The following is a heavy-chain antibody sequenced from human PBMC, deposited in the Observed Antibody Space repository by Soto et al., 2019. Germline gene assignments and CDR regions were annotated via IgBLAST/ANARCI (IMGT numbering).Heavy chain of an antibody. CDR3: AKDLAAAGRPYYYYYYGMDV. CDR2: ISYDGSNK. J-gene: IGHJ6*02. D-gene: IGHD6-13*01. CDR1: GFTFSSYG. V-gene: IGHV3-30*18. Sequence: SCAASGFTFSSYGMHWVRQAPGKGLEWVAVISYDGSNKYYADSVKGRFTISRDNSKNTLYLQMNSLRAEDTAVYYCAKDLAAAGRPYYYYYYGMDVWGQGTTVTVSS.